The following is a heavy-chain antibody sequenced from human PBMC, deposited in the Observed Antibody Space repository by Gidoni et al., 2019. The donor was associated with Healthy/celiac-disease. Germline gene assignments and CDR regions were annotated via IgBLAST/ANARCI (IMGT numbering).Heavy chain of an antibody. CDR1: GFTFSSYA. Sequence: EVQLLESGGGLVQPGGSLRLSCAASGFTFSSYAMSWVRQAPGKGLEWVSGISGSGGSTYYADSVKGRFTNSRDNSKNTLYLQMNSLRAEDTAVYYCAKGGRGSPLHYYYGMDVWGQGTTVTVSS. CDR2: ISGSGGST. V-gene: IGHV3-23*01. D-gene: IGHD2-15*01. CDR3: AKGGRGSPLHYYYGMDV. J-gene: IGHJ6*02.